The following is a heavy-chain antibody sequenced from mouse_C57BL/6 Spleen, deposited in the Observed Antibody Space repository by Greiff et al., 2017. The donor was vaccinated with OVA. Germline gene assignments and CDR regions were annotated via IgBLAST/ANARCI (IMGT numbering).Heavy chain of an antibody. CDR3: ARSIYYGNYAFFDY. V-gene: IGHV1-39*01. CDR1: GYSFTDYN. D-gene: IGHD2-1*01. CDR2: INPNYGTT. Sequence: EVKLQQSGPELVKPGASVKISCKASGYSFTDYNMNWVKQSNGKSLEWIGVINPNYGTTSYNQKFKGKATLTVDQSSSTAYMQLNSLTSEDSAVYYCARSIYYGNYAFFDYWGQGTTLTVSS. J-gene: IGHJ2*01.